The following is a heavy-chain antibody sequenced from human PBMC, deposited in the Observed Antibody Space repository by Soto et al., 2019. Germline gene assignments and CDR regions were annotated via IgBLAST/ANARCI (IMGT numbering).Heavy chain of an antibody. V-gene: IGHV4-31*03. J-gene: IGHJ4*02. CDR1: GDSVSTSGFY. CDR3: AREMELLGEKAHGN. D-gene: IGHD1-7*01. Sequence: QVQLQESGPGLVKPSQTLSLSCSVSGDSVSTSGFYWNWIRQHPGKGLAWIGYIHYSGKTYYNPSLKSRVTISLDTSQNQFSLKLISGTAADAAVYFCAREMELLGEKAHGNWGQGTLVIVSS. CDR2: IHYSGKT.